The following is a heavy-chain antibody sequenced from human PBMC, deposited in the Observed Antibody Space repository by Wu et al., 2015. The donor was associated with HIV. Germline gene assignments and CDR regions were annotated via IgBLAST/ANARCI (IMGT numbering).Heavy chain of an antibody. CDR2: INPNRGGT. V-gene: IGHV1-2*02. D-gene: IGHD3-22*01. CDR3: ARLQSLSGFYSNADY. CDR1: GYTFTDYY. Sequence: QVQLLQSGAEVKKPGASVMVSCKASGYTFTDYYMYWVRQAPGQGLEWMGWINPNRGGTKYAQKFQGRVTMTRDTAVSTAYMELNSLRSDDTAVYYCARLQSLSGFYSNADYWGRGTLVTVSS. J-gene: IGHJ4*02.